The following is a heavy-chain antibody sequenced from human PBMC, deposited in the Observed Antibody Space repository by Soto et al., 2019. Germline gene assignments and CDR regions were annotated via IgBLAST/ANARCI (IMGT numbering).Heavy chain of an antibody. V-gene: IGHV3-74*01. CDR1: GFTFSSYW. J-gene: IGHJ5*02. D-gene: IGHD6-13*01. Sequence: HPGGSLRLSCAASGFTFSSYWMHWVRQAPGKGLVWVSRINSDGSSTSYADSVKGRFTISRDNAKNTLYLQMNSLRAEDTAVYYCARDGPVQSSSWYFSENWFDPWGQGTLVTVSS. CDR2: INSDGSST. CDR3: ARDGPVQSSSWYFSENWFDP.